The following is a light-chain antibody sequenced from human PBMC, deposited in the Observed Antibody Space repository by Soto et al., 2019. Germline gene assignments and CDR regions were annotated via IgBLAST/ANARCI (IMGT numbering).Light chain of an antibody. V-gene: IGKV3-11*01. CDR2: DAS. Sequence: EVVLTQSPDTLSLPPGERATLSCRASQSISSYLAWYQQKPGQAPRLLIYDASSRATGIPARFSGSGSGTDFTLTIGSLEPEDFAVYCCQQPTAWPPQWTFGQGTKVEIK. CDR1: QSISSY. CDR3: QQPTAWPPQWT. J-gene: IGKJ1*01.